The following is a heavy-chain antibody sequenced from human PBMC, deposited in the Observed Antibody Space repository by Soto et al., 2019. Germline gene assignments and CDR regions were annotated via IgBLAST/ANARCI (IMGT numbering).Heavy chain of an antibody. CDR2: IYWDYEE. CDR3: AHGYDYGDLHFDY. J-gene: IGHJ4*02. D-gene: IGHD4-17*01. Sequence: QITLKESGPTLVKPTQTLTLTCSFSGFSLSTSRVIVGWIRQPQGKALGWLALIYWDYEERYSPSLKSRLTVTKDTSKNQVVLTMTNMDPVDTATYFCAHGYDYGDLHFDYWGQGALVTVSS. CDR1: GFSLSTSRVI. V-gene: IGHV2-5*02.